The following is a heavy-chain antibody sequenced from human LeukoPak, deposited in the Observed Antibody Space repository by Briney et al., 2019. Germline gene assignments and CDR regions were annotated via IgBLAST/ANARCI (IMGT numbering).Heavy chain of an antibody. CDR2: ISAYNGNT. V-gene: IGHV1-18*01. Sequence: ASVKVSCKASGYTFTSYGITWVRQAPGQGLEWMGWISAYNGNTNYAQMLQGRVTMTTDTSTSTAYMELRSLRSDDTAVYYCARDDLMYYFDNWGQGTLVTVSS. D-gene: IGHD2-8*01. CDR1: GYTFTSYG. CDR3: ARDDLMYYFDN. J-gene: IGHJ4*02.